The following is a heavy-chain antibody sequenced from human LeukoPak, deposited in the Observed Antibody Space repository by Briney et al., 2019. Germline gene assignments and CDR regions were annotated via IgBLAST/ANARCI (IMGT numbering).Heavy chain of an antibody. CDR1: GFIFRDYY. CDR3: ARGRYCSSTSCYTPKGDWFDP. Sequence: GGSLRLSCAPSGFIFRDYYMSWIRQAPGKGLEWVSYISSSGSTIYYADSVKGRFTISRDNAKNSLYLQMHSLRAEDTAVYYCARGRYCSSTSCYTPKGDWFDPWGQGTLVTVSS. D-gene: IGHD2-2*02. J-gene: IGHJ5*02. CDR2: ISSSGSTI. V-gene: IGHV3-11*04.